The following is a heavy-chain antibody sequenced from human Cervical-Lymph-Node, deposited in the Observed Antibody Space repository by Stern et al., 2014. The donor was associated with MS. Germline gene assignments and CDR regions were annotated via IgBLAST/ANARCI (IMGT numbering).Heavy chain of an antibody. CDR1: GGSFSGYY. CDR2: VNQSGTA. V-gene: IGHV4-34*01. J-gene: IGHJ4*02. CDR3: ARGRMVAM. D-gene: IGHD2-2*01. Sequence: QVQLQQWGAGLLKPSETLSLTCAVYGGSFSGYYRRWIRQPPGKGLECIGEVNQSGTANYNPSLKSRVTISGDNAKNQFSLKLSSVTAADTAVYYCARGRMVAMWGQGTLVTVSS.